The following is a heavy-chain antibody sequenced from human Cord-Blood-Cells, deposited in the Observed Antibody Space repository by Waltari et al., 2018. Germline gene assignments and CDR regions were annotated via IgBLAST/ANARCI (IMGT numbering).Heavy chain of an antibody. Sequence: QVQLVQAGAEVKRPGAAVKVSCKAAGRTFNGYYLHRVRPAPGQGLEWMGWINPNSGGTNYAQKCQGRVTMTRDTSISTAYMELSRLRSDDTAVYYCARDLEVPAASYDYWGQGTLVTVSS. J-gene: IGHJ4*02. V-gene: IGHV1-2*02. CDR2: INPNSGGT. CDR3: ARDLEVPAASYDY. CDR1: GRTFNGYY. D-gene: IGHD2-2*01.